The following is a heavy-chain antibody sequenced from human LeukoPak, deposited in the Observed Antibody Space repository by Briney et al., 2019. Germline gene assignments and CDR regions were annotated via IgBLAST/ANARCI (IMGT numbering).Heavy chain of an antibody. D-gene: IGHD2-8*01. CDR2: ISGSGDGT. CDR3: AKDGYYATRNAPSYFDY. J-gene: IGHJ4*02. Sequence: PGGSLRLSCAASGFTFSSYAMSWVRQAPGKGLEWVPGISGSGDGTYYADSVKGRFTISRDNSKNTLFLQMNSLKAEDTAIYYCAKDGYYATRNAPSYFDYWGQGTLVTVSS. V-gene: IGHV3-23*01. CDR1: GFTFSSYA.